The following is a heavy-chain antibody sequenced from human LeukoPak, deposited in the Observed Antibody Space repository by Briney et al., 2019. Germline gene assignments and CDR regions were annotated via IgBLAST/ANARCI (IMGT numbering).Heavy chain of an antibody. V-gene: IGHV3-23*01. CDR2: LTGSGATT. D-gene: IGHD2-21*02. Sequence: GGSLRLSCAASGFTFSSYAMSWVRQAPGKGLEWVSTLTGSGATTYYADSVKGRFTISRDNSKNTLYLQMNSLRAEDTAVYFCARSPYCGGDCYHWYFDLWGRGTLVTVSS. J-gene: IGHJ2*01. CDR3: ARSPYCGGDCYHWYFDL. CDR1: GFTFSSYA.